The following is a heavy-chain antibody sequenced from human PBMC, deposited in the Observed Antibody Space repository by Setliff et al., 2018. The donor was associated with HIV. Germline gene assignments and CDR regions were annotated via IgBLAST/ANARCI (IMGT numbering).Heavy chain of an antibody. CDR2: ISSSGSTI. Sequence: PGGSLRLSCAASGFTFSSYEMNWVRQAPGKGLEWVSYISSSGSTIYYADSVKGRFTISRDNAKNTLYLQMNSLRAEDTAVYYCASPSASYSSSWYAAYWGQGALVTVSS. CDR1: GFTFSSYE. J-gene: IGHJ4*02. D-gene: IGHD6-13*01. CDR3: ASPSASYSSSWYAAY. V-gene: IGHV3-48*03.